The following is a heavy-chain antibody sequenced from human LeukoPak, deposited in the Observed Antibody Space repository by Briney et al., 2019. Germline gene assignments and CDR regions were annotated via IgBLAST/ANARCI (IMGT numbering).Heavy chain of an antibody. Sequence: GESLKICCKGSGYSFTSYWIGLGRHTARKGLELMGINYPGDSDTRYSPSFQGQVTISADKSIHTAYLQWSSLKASDTAMYYCARYSGYDWEYAFDIWGEGRMVTVCS. CDR2: NYPGDSDT. V-gene: IGHV5-51*01. J-gene: IGHJ3*02. CDR3: ARYSGYDWEYAFDI. D-gene: IGHD5-12*01. CDR1: GYSFTSYW.